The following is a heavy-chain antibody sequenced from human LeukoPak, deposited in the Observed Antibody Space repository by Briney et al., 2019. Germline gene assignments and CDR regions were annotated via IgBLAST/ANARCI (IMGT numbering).Heavy chain of an antibody. V-gene: IGHV5-51*01. Sequence: GGSRQISCKGSGCSFTSYWSGGVRQLPGKGREGMGIIYPGDSDTRYSPSFQGQVTISADKSISTAYLQWSSLKASDTAMYYCARRSPSRVYFQHWGQGTLVTVSS. J-gene: IGHJ1*01. CDR2: IYPGDSDT. CDR3: ARRSPSRVYFQH. CDR1: GCSFTSYW. D-gene: IGHD1-26*01.